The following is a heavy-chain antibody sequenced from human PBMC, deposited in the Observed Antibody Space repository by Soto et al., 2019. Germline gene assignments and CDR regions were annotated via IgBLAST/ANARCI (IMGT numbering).Heavy chain of an antibody. CDR2: IYYSGST. Sequence: ETLSLTCTVSGGSISSYYWSWIRQPPGKGLEWIGYIYYSGSTNYNPSLKSRVTISVDTSKNQFSLKLSSVTAADTAVYYCARDPLGYFDYWGQGTLVTVSS. D-gene: IGHD3-16*01. CDR1: GGSISSYY. V-gene: IGHV4-59*01. CDR3: ARDPLGYFDY. J-gene: IGHJ4*02.